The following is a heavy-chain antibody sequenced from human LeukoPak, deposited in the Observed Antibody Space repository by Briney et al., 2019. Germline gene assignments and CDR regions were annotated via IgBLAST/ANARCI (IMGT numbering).Heavy chain of an antibody. V-gene: IGHV5-51*01. CDR2: IYPGDSDT. CDR3: ARPRINGIVVEEAFDI. D-gene: IGHD2-2*01. Sequence: SGESLKISCKGSGYSFTSYWIGWVRQMPGKGLKWMGIIYPGDSDTRYSPSFQGQVTISADKSISTAYLQWSSLKASDTAMYYCARPRINGIVVEEAFDIWGQGTMVTVSS. CDR1: GYSFTSYW. J-gene: IGHJ3*02.